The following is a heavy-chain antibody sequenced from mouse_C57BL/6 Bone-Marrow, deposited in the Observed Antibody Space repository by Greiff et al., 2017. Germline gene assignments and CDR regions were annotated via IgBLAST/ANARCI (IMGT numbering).Heavy chain of an antibody. CDR3: ARYSPSRGCAMDY. D-gene: IGHD1-1*01. J-gene: IGHJ4*01. CDR1: GYTFSDFY. Sequence: EVKLVDSGGGLVQSGRSLRLSCATSGYTFSDFYMDWVRQAPGQGLEWIAASGNKANAYTTEHSSSVKGLFIVSRYSCQSILYLQMYALRAEVTAIDYCARYSPSRGCAMDYWGQGTSVTVSS. CDR2: SGNKANAYTT. V-gene: IGHV7-1*01.